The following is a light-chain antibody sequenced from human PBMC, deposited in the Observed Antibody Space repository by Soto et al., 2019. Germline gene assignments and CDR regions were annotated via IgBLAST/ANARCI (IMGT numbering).Light chain of an antibody. CDR1: SSYVGGYNY. CDR3: SSYTSSSTYV. Sequence: QSALTQPASVSGSPGQSITISCTGTSSYVGGYNYVSWYQQHPGKAPKLMIYDVSNRPSGVSNRFSGSKSGNTASLTISGLKAEDDADYYCSSYTSSSTYVFGTGTKLTVL. V-gene: IGLV2-14*01. J-gene: IGLJ1*01. CDR2: DVS.